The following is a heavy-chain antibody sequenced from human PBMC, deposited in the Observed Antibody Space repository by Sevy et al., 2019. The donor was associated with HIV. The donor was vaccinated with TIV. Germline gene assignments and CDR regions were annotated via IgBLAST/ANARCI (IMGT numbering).Heavy chain of an antibody. Sequence: SETLSLTCAVYGGSFSGYYWSWIRQPPGEGLEWIGEINHSGSTNYNPSLKSRVTISVDTSKNQFSLKLSSVTAADTAVYYCARGPLHMDVWGQGTTVTVSS. V-gene: IGHV4-34*01. CDR2: INHSGST. J-gene: IGHJ6*02. CDR1: GGSFSGYY. CDR3: ARGPLHMDV. D-gene: IGHD4-4*01.